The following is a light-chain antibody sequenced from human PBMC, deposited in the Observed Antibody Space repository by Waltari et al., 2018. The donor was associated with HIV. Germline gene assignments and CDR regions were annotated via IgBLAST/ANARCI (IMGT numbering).Light chain of an antibody. J-gene: IGLJ3*02. CDR1: SSNIGSNY. CDR3: STWDDRLSDRV. CDR2: SNI. Sequence: QSVLTQPPSASGTPGQRVTISCSGSSSNIGSNYVYWYQQLPGTAPKLLIYSNIQRPSGVPDRFSGSKSGTSASLAISGLRSEDEADYYCSTWDDRLSDRVFGGGTKLTVL. V-gene: IGLV1-47*01.